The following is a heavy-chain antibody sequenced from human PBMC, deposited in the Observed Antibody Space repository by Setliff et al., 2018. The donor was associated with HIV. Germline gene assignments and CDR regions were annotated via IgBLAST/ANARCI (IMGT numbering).Heavy chain of an antibody. CDR3: VRDLTTIVTRKVFDI. J-gene: IGHJ3*02. Sequence: LRLSCAASGFTFTNYYMSWIRQAPGKGLELLSYISVSGTDIKYADSVKGRFTISRDNAKNSLYLQMNSLRAEDTAVYYCVRDLTTIVTRKVFDIWGQGTMVTVSS. CDR2: ISVSGTDI. V-gene: IGHV3-11*04. CDR1: GFTFTNYY. D-gene: IGHD4-4*01.